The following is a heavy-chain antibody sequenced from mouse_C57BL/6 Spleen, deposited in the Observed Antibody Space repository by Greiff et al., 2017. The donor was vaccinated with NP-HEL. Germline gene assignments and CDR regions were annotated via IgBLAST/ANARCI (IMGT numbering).Heavy chain of an antibody. CDR2: ISNLAYSI. D-gene: IGHD2-4*01. J-gene: IGHJ4*01. CDR1: GFTFSDYG. CDR3: ARQGDHDGGNAVDY. V-gene: IGHV5-15*01. Sequence: EVQRVESGGGLVQPGGSLKLSCAASGFTFSDYGMAWVRQAPRKGPEWVAFISNLAYSIYYADTVTGRFTISRENAKNTLYLEMSSLRSEDTAMYYCARQGDHDGGNAVDYWGQGTSVTVSS.